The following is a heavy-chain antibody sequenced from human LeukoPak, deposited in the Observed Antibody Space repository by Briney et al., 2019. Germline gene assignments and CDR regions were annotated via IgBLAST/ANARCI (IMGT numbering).Heavy chain of an antibody. CDR2: INSDGSST. V-gene: IGHV3-74*01. Sequence: PGGSLRLSCAASAFTFSSNWMHWVRQAPGKGLVWVSRINSDGSSTCYADSVKGRFTISRDNAKNTLYLQMNSLRAEDTAVYYCARAGSSCPDYWGQGTLVTVSS. D-gene: IGHD6-13*01. CDR1: AFTFSSNW. J-gene: IGHJ4*02. CDR3: ARAGSSCPDY.